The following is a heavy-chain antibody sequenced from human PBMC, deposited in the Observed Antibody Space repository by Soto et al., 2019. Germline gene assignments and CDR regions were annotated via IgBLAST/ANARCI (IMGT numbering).Heavy chain of an antibody. D-gene: IGHD6-19*01. J-gene: IGHJ4*02. CDR2: TRNKANSYTT. CDR3: VRVSHNRGWSFDY. CDR1: GFTFSDHY. V-gene: IGHV3-72*01. Sequence: EVQLVESGGGLVQPGGSLRLSCAASGFTFSDHYMDWVRQAPGKGLEWVGRTRNKANSYTTEYAAAVKGRFTISRDDSKSPLYQQKNSLKTEGAAVYALVRVSHNRGWSFDYWGQGTLVTVSS.